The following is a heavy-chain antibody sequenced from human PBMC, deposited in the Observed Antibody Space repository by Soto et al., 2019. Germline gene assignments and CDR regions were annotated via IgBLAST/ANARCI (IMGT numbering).Heavy chain of an antibody. CDR2: IKSKLRDGET. J-gene: IGHJ4*02. V-gene: IGHV3-15*01. CDR1: GFRFSDAW. Sequence: GGSLRLSCAASGFRFSDAWMTWVRQVPGRGLEWVGRIKSKLRDGETDYAAAVKGRFTISRDDSKSTLYLHMHSLTAEDTAVYYCGADGTNYGWFDYWDQGGRVTVSS. CDR3: GADGTNYGWFDY. D-gene: IGHD1-1*01.